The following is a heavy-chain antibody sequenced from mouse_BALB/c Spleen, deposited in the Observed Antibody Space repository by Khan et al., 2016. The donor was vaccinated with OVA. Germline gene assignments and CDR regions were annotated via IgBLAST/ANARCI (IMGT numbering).Heavy chain of an antibody. CDR2: IWSGGST. V-gene: IGHV2-2*02. D-gene: IGHD2-4*01. CDR1: GFSLTSYG. CDR3: ARIYYYDEALAY. J-gene: IGHJ3*01. Sequence: QVQLQQSGPGLVQPSQSLSITCTVSGFSLTSYGVHWVRQSPGKGLEWLGVIWSGGSTDYNAAFISRLNISKVNSKSQVFFKMNSLQANDTAIYYCARIYYYDEALAYWGQGTLVTVSA.